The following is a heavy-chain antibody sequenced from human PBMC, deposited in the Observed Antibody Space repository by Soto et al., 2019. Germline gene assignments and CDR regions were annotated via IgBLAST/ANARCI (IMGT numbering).Heavy chain of an antibody. D-gene: IGHD4-17*01. J-gene: IGHJ4*02. V-gene: IGHV4-4*02. CDR1: GGSMSSSNW. CDR3: ARSEATVLDN. Sequence: SETLSLTCTVSGGSMSSSNWWNWVRQPPEKGLEWIGEAHHSGRTNYNPSLKSRVTISVDKSKNHFSLKLSSVTAADTAVYYCARSEATVLDNWGQGTLVTVSS. CDR2: AHHSGRT.